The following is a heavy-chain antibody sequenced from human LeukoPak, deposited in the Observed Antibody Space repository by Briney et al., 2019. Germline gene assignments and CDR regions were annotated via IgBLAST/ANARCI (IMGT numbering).Heavy chain of an antibody. D-gene: IGHD3-22*01. V-gene: IGHV1-8*02. Sequence: GASVRVSCKASGYTFTSYGISWVRQATGQGLEWMGWMNPNSGNTGYAQKFQGRVTMTRNTSISTAYMELSSLRSEDTAVYYCARAGYDSSGYWFDPWGQGTLVTVSS. CDR1: GYTFTSYG. CDR3: ARAGYDSSGYWFDP. J-gene: IGHJ5*02. CDR2: MNPNSGNT.